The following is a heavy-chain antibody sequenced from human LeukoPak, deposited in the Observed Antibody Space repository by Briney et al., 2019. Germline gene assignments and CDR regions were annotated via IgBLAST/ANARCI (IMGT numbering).Heavy chain of an antibody. CDR1: GYTFISYA. V-gene: IGHV1-3*04. D-gene: IGHD3-10*02. Sequence: GASVKVSCKASGYTFISYAMHWVRQAPGQRLEWMGWINTANGNTKYSPKFQGRVTITRDTSASTAYMELSSLRSEDTAVYYCAGAVSGAVRFYFDYWGQGTLVTVSS. CDR3: AGAVSGAVRFYFDY. CDR2: INTANGNT. J-gene: IGHJ4*02.